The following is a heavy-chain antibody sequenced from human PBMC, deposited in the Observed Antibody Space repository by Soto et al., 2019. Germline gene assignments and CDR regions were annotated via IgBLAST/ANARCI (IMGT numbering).Heavy chain of an antibody. D-gene: IGHD3-10*01. CDR3: ARDGIDGSGSYSIDY. CDR2: INPSGGST. V-gene: IGHV1-46*01. J-gene: IGHJ4*02. Sequence: QVQLVQSGAEVKKPGASVKVSCKASGYTFTSYYMHWVRQAPGQGLEWMGIINPSGGSTSYAQKFQGRVTMTRDTSTSTVYMELSSLRSEDTAVYYCARDGIDGSGSYSIDYWGQGTLVTVAS. CDR1: GYTFTSYY.